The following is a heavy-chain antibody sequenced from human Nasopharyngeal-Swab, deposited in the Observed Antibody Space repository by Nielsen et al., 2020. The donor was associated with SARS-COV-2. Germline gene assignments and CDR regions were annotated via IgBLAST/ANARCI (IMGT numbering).Heavy chain of an antibody. Sequence: SLKISCAASGFTFDDYAMHWVRQDPGKCLGWVSGISWNSVSMGYADSVKGRFTISRDNAKNSLYLQMNSLRAEDTALYYCAKGIAAAGSRCLDYWGQGTLVTVSS. J-gene: IGHJ4*02. CDR1: GFTFDDYA. V-gene: IGHV3-9*01. CDR3: AKGIAAAGSRCLDY. D-gene: IGHD6-13*01. CDR2: ISWNSVSM.